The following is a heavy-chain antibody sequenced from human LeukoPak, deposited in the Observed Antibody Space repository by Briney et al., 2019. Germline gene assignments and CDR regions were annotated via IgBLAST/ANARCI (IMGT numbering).Heavy chain of an antibody. J-gene: IGHJ6*02. D-gene: IGHD2-2*02. V-gene: IGHV3-74*01. CDR3: ARDPYCSSTGCYNLYYYGMDV. Sequence: GGSLRLSCAASGFTFSDYWIHWVRQAPGKGLVWVSRINTDGSITNYADSVKGRFSISRDNAKNTLYLQMNSLRAEDTAVYYCARDPYCSSTGCYNLYYYGMDVWGQGTTVTVSS. CDR1: GFTFSDYW. CDR2: INTDGSIT.